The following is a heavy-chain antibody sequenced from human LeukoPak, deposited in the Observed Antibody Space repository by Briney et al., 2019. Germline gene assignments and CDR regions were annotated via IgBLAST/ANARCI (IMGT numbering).Heavy chain of an antibody. CDR3: AEDLHYWSGIDY. Sequence: GGSLRLSCAASGFTFGPNAMSWVRQAPGKGLEWVPGIGGDGRSFYTDSVKGRFTISRDNSKNTLYLQMSSLTAEDTAIYYCAEDLHYWSGIDYWGQGTLVTVSS. CDR1: GFTFGPNA. J-gene: IGHJ4*02. CDR2: IGGDGRS. D-gene: IGHD3-3*02. V-gene: IGHV3-23*01.